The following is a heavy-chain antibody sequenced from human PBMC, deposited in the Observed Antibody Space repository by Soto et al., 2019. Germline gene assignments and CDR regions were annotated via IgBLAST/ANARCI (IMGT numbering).Heavy chain of an antibody. CDR2: IIPIFGTA. D-gene: IGHD6-19*01. CDR1: GGTFSSYA. J-gene: IGHJ1*01. V-gene: IGHV1-69*06. Sequence: ASVKVSCKASGGTFSSYAISWVRQAPGQGLERMGGIIPIFGTANYAQKFQGRVTITADKSTSTAYMELSSLRSEDTAVYYCAGAYSGYSSGPEYFQRWGQGTLVTVSS. CDR3: AGAYSGYSSGPEYFQR.